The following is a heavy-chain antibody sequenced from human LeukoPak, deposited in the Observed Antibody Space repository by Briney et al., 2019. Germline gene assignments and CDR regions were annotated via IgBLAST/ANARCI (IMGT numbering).Heavy chain of an antibody. CDR2: ISAYNGNT. CDR1: GYTFTSYG. D-gene: IGHD1-1*01. V-gene: IGHV1-18*01. J-gene: IGHJ6*02. Sequence: ASVKVSCKASGYTFTSYGISWARQAPGQGLEWMGWISAYNGNTNYAQKFQGRVTMTTDTSTSTAYMELRSLRSDDTAVYYCARSGTTLYYYYGMDVWGQGTTVTVSS. CDR3: ARSGTTLYYYYGMDV.